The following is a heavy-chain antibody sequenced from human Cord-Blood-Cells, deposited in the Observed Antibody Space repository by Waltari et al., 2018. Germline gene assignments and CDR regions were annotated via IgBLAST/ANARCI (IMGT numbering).Heavy chain of an antibody. J-gene: IGHJ4*02. Sequence: QVQLVQSGAEVKKPGASVKVSCKASGYTFTGYYKHWVRQAPGQGLEWMGWINPNSGGTNYAQKFQGRVTMTRDTSISTAYMELSRLRSDDTAVYYCARAPPYYYGSGRYYFDYWGQGTLVTVSS. CDR3: ARAPPYYYGSGRYYFDY. CDR1: GYTFTGYY. D-gene: IGHD3-10*01. V-gene: IGHV1-2*02. CDR2: INPNSGGT.